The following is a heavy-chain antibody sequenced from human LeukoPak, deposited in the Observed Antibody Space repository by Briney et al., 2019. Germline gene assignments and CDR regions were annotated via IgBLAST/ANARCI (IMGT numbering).Heavy chain of an antibody. J-gene: IGHJ4*02. Sequence: GGSLRLSCAASGFTVSSNYMSWVRQAPGKGLEWVSVIYSGGSTYYADSVKGRFTVSRDNSKNTVYLQMNSLRAEDTAVYYCARVANWAGDYWGQGTLVTVSS. D-gene: IGHD7-27*01. V-gene: IGHV3-66*01. CDR1: GFTVSSNY. CDR3: ARVANWAGDY. CDR2: IYSGGST.